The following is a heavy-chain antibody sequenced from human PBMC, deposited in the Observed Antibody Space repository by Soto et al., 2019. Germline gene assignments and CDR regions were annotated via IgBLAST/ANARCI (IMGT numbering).Heavy chain of an antibody. CDR1: GFTFSSYA. Sequence: QVQLVESGGGVVQPGRSLRLSCAASGFTFSSYAMHWVRQAPGKGLEWVAVISYDGSNKYYADSVKGRFTISRDNSKNKLYLQMNSLRAEDTAVYYCVRGIDYWGQGTLVTVSS. CDR2: ISYDGSNK. D-gene: IGHD2-15*01. V-gene: IGHV3-30-3*01. CDR3: VRGIDY. J-gene: IGHJ4*02.